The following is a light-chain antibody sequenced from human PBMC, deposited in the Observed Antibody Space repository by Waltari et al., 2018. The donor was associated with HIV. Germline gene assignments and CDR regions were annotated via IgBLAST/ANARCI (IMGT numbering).Light chain of an antibody. CDR3: QQYYRTPPA. CDR2: GAS. V-gene: IGKV4-1*01. CDR1: QSILSNSNKKNY. Sequence: DVVMTQSPDALVGSLGERVTINCNSSQSILSNSNKKNYLAWYQQRPGQPPKLLVYGASTRESGVPARFSGSGSGTDFTLTINNLQAEDAAIYYCQQYYRTPPAFGQGTKVEI. J-gene: IGKJ1*01.